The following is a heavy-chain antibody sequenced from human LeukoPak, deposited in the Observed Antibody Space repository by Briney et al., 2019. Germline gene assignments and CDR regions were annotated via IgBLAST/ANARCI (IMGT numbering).Heavy chain of an antibody. CDR2: ISGSGGST. CDR1: GFTFSSYA. D-gene: IGHD3-22*01. Sequence: GGSLRLSCAASGFTFSSYAMSWVRQAPGKGLEWVSAISGSGGSTYYADSVKGRFTISRDNSKNTLYLQMNSLRAEDTAVYYCAKRNRRDSSGYPAPFDYRGQGTLVTVSS. V-gene: IGHV3-23*01. J-gene: IGHJ4*02. CDR3: AKRNRRDSSGYPAPFDY.